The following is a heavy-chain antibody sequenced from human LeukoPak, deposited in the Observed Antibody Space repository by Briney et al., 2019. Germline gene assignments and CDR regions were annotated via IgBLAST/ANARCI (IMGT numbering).Heavy chain of an antibody. Sequence: GGSLRLSCAASGFTFSTYGMHWVRQAPGKGLEWVASISYDGGDRHYADSVEGRFTISRDNSKNTLYLQINSLRAEDTAVYYCARGQGSSWYWNFDLWGRGTLVTVSS. CDR3: ARGQGSSWYWNFDL. V-gene: IGHV3-30*03. D-gene: IGHD6-13*01. CDR2: ISYDGGDR. CDR1: GFTFSTYG. J-gene: IGHJ2*01.